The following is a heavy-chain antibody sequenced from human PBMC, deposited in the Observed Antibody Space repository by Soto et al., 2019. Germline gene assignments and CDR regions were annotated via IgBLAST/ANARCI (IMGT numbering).Heavy chain of an antibody. Sequence: GESLKISCKGSGYSFTSYWIGWVRQMPGKGLEWMGMIYPGGSEIRHSPSFQDQVTISADKSINTAYLQWSSLKASDTAMYYCATTQPRGYYYYGMDVWGQGTTVTAP. CDR1: GYSFTSYW. D-gene: IGHD3-3*01. V-gene: IGHV5-51*01. CDR3: ATTQPRGYYYYGMDV. J-gene: IGHJ6*02. CDR2: IYPGGSEI.